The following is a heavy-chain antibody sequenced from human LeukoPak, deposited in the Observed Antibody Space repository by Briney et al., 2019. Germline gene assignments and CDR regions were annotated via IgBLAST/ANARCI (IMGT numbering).Heavy chain of an antibody. V-gene: IGHV3-23*01. CDR2: ISGSGGST. CDR3: AKWLRYGDYEDGSAFDI. Sequence: GGSLRLSCAASGFPFRSYAMSWVPKAPGKGVEWVSAISGSGGSTYYADSVKGRFTISRDNSKNTLYLQMNSLRAEDTAVYYCAKWLRYGDYEDGSAFDIWGQGTMVTVSS. CDR1: GFPFRSYA. J-gene: IGHJ3*02. D-gene: IGHD4-17*01.